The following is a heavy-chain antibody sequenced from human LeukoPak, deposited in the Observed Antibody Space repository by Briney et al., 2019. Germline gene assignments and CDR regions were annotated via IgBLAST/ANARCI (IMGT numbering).Heavy chain of an antibody. CDR1: GGSFSGYY. CDR2: INHSGST. D-gene: IGHD3-22*01. V-gene: IGHV4-34*01. CDR3: ARDLTDYYELDY. J-gene: IGHJ4*02. Sequence: PSEILSLTCAVYGGSFSGYYWSWIRQPPGKGLEWIGEINHSGSTNYNPSLKSRVTMSVDTSKNQFSLNLISVTAADTAVYYCARDLTDYYELDYWGQGTLVTVSS.